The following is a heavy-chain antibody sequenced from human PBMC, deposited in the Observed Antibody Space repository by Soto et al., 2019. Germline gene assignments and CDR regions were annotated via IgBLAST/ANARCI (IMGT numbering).Heavy chain of an antibody. CDR3: ARGINGYISSSAYYYGSDV. V-gene: IGHV4-59*01. CDR2: IYYSGST. CDR1: GFTFSSYS. D-gene: IGHD6-6*01. Sequence: WGSLRLTCAASGFTFSSYSLSWIRQAPGKGLEWIGYIYYSGSTNYNPSLKSRVTISVDTSKNQFSLKLSSVTAADTAVYYCARGINGYISSSAYYYGSDVWGQGTTVTVS. J-gene: IGHJ6*02.